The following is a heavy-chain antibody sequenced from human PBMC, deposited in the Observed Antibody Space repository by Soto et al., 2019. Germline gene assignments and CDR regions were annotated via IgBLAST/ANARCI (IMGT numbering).Heavy chain of an antibody. J-gene: IGHJ4*02. Sequence: GGSLRLSCAASGFTFSSYGMHWVRQAPGKGLELVAVISYDGSNKYYADSVKGRFTISRDNSKNTLYLQMNSLRAEDTAVYYCAKDSLTGPSYFDYWGQGTLVTVSS. D-gene: IGHD7-27*01. CDR1: GFTFSSYG. CDR2: ISYDGSNK. V-gene: IGHV3-30*18. CDR3: AKDSLTGPSYFDY.